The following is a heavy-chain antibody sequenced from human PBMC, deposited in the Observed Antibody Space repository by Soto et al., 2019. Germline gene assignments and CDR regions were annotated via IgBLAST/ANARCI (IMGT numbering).Heavy chain of an antibody. Sequence: SETLSLTCSVFGGSIRSTRYYWGWVRQPPGKGLEWLGSIYYTGATQYNPSLKGRVTMSVDTSMNQFSLKLRFVTAADSAMYYCASSIAAAGTSGNYWGQGTLVTVSS. J-gene: IGHJ4*02. D-gene: IGHD6-13*01. CDR3: ASSIAAAGTSGNY. V-gene: IGHV4-39*07. CDR1: GGSIRSTRYY. CDR2: IYYTGAT.